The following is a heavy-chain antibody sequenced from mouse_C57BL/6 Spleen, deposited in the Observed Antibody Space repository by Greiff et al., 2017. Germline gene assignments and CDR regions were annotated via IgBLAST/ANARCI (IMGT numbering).Heavy chain of an antibody. CDR2: IYPGDGDT. CDR1: GYAFSSYW. CDR3: ARDYGSSYRYFDV. Sequence: VQLQQSGAELVKPGASVKISCKASGYAFSSYWMNWVKQRPGKGLEWIGQIYPGDGDTNYNGKFKGKATLTADKSSSTAYMQLSGLTSEDSAVYFCARDYGSSYRYFDVWGTGTTVTVSS. J-gene: IGHJ1*03. D-gene: IGHD1-1*01. V-gene: IGHV1-80*01.